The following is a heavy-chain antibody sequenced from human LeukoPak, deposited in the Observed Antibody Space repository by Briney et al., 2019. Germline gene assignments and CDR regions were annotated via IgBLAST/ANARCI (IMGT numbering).Heavy chain of an antibody. CDR2: IYYSGST. CDR3: ARDTVYDILTGYPGANWFDP. V-gene: IGHV4-39*07. CDR1: GGSISSSSYY. J-gene: IGHJ5*02. Sequence: SETLSLTCTVSGGSISSSSYYWGWIRQPPGKGLEWIGSIYYSGSTYHNPSLKSRVTISVDTSKNQFSLKLSSVTAADTAVYYCARDTVYDILTGYPGANWFDPWGQGTLVTVSS. D-gene: IGHD3-9*01.